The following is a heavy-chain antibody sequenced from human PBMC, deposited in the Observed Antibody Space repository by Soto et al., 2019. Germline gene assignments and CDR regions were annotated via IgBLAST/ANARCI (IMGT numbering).Heavy chain of an antibody. J-gene: IGHJ4*02. V-gene: IGHV3-30-3*01. CDR2: ISYDGTNK. D-gene: IGHD3-9*01. CDR1: GFSFSICP. CDR3: ARDPKTSGGQHWSFNYFDS. Sequence: QVQLVESGGCVVQPGRSLRLSCAASGFSFSICPMHWVRQAPGKGPEWVALISYDGTNKFYADSVKGRFTISRDNSKSTLYLQVDSLRPEDAAVYYCARDPKTSGGQHWSFNYFDSWGQGTLVTVCS.